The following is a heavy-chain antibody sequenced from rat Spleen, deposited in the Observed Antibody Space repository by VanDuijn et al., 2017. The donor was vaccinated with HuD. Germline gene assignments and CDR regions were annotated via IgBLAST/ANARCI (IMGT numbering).Heavy chain of an antibody. Sequence: QVQLKESGPGLVQPSQTLSLTCTVSGFSLTSYNVHWVRQPTGKGLEWMGVIWTGGSTDYNSALKTRLSISRDTSKSQVFLKMNSLQTEDIATYYCARDSNYGYTYFDYWGQGVMVTVSS. V-gene: IGHV2-30*01. CDR3: ARDSNYGYTYFDY. CDR1: GFSLTSYN. D-gene: IGHD1-9*01. CDR2: IWTGGST. J-gene: IGHJ2*01.